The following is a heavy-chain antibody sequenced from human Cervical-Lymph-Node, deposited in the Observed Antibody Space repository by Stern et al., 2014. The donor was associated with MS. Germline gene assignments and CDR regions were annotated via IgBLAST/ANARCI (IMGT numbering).Heavy chain of an antibody. CDR2: VIPLFGLV. J-gene: IGHJ6*02. CDR1: GGTFSKYP. V-gene: IGHV1-69*14. Sequence: VQLVQSGAEVKKPGSSVKVSCKASGGTFSKYPISWVRQAPGQGLEWMGGVIPLFGLVNYTQKFQGRITITADKSTSTAYMELSSLRSEDTAAYYCARGGIVVVVAATRDYYYGMDVWGQGTTVTVSS. D-gene: IGHD2-15*01. CDR3: ARGGIVVVVAATRDYYYGMDV.